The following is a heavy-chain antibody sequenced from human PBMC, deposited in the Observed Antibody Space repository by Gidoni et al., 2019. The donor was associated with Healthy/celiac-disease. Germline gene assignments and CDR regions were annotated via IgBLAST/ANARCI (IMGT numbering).Heavy chain of an antibody. V-gene: IGHV3-30-3*01. J-gene: IGHJ4*02. Sequence: QVQLVESGGGVVQPGRSLRLSCAASGITFSSYAMHWVRQAPGKGREWVAVISDDGSNKSYADSVKGRFTISRDNSKNTLYLQMNSLRAEDTAVYYCARDRGDIVVVPAAIGSYYFDYWGQGTLVTVSS. CDR1: GITFSSYA. CDR3: ARDRGDIVVVPAAIGSYYFDY. CDR2: ISDDGSNK. D-gene: IGHD2-2*01.